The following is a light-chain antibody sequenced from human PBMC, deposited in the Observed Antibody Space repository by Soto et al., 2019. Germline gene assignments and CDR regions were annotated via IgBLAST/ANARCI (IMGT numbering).Light chain of an antibody. CDR2: EVS. V-gene: IGLV2-14*01. Sequence: QSALTQPASVSGSPGQSITISCTGTNSDVGGYNYVSWYQQHPGKAPKLMISEVSDRPSGLSNRFSGSKSGNTASLTISGLQAEDEADYYCSSYRSANTVVFGGGTKLNVL. CDR1: NSDVGGYNY. CDR3: SSYRSANTVV. J-gene: IGLJ2*01.